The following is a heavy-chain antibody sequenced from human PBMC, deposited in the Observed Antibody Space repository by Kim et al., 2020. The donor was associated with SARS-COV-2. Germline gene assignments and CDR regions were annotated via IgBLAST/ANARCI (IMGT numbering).Heavy chain of an antibody. CDR2: IYYSGST. J-gene: IGHJ6*02. V-gene: IGHV4-39*01. Sequence: SETLSLTCTVSGGSISSSSYYWGWIRQPPGKGLEWIGSIYYSGSTYYNPSLKSRVTISVDTSKNQFSLKLSSVTAADTAVYYCARLLSGSYLSLKYYYGMDVWGQGTTVTVSS. CDR3: ARLLSGSYLSLKYYYGMDV. CDR1: GGSISSSSYY. D-gene: IGHD1-26*01.